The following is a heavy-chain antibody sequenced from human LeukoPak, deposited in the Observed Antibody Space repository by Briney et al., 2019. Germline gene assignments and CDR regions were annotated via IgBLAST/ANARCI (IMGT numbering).Heavy chain of an antibody. V-gene: IGHV4-59*07. CDR1: GVSIRTYY. J-gene: IGHJ6*03. Sequence: SDTLSLTRTVSGVSIRTYYWSWLRQPPAKGLEGIGYIYYSGSTNYNPSLKSRVTMSLDTSKKQFSLRPSSVATADTAVYYCASPVSSRLPVYYYMNVWGKGTTVTVSS. CDR3: ASPVSSRLPVYYYMNV. D-gene: IGHD6-13*01. CDR2: IYYSGST.